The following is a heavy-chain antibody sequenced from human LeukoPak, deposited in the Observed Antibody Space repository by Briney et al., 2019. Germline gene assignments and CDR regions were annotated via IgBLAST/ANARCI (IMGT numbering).Heavy chain of an antibody. V-gene: IGHV3-23*01. J-gene: IGHJ3*02. D-gene: IGHD2-15*01. Sequence: GGSLRLSCAASGFPFSTYTMSWVRQAPGKGLEWVSSFYGSGSKIFYADSVKGRFTISRDSSKSTLYLQMNGLRVEDTALYYCAKDRVPDNRWSFDKWGQGTMVTVSA. CDR2: FYGSGSKI. CDR3: AKDRVPDNRWSFDK. CDR1: GFPFSTYT.